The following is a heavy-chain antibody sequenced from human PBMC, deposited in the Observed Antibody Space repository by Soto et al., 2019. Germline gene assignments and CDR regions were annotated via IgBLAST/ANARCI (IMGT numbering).Heavy chain of an antibody. CDR1: GGSISRGDYY. CDR2: IYYSGST. Sequence: SETLSLTCTVSGGSISRGDYYWSWIRQPPGKGLEWIGYIYYSGSTYYNPSLKSRVTISVDTSNNQFSLQLNSVTPEDTAVYFCAKGDNLGPKTGYAFDPWGQGIMVTVSS. D-gene: IGHD5-12*01. V-gene: IGHV4-30-4*01. CDR3: AKGDNLGPKTGYAFDP. J-gene: IGHJ5*02.